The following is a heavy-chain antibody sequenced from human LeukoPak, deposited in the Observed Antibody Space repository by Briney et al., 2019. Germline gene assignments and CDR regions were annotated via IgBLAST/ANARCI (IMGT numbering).Heavy chain of an antibody. Sequence: GRSLRLSCAASGFTFSSYSMHWVRQAPGKGLEWVAVIWYDGSNKYYADSVKGRFTISRDNSKNTLYLQMNSLRAEDTAVYYCAKNGARGVPAATGYYYGMDVWGQGTTVTVSS. CDR1: GFTFSSYS. CDR2: IWYDGSNK. CDR3: AKNGARGVPAATGYYYGMDV. V-gene: IGHV3-33*06. J-gene: IGHJ6*02. D-gene: IGHD2-2*01.